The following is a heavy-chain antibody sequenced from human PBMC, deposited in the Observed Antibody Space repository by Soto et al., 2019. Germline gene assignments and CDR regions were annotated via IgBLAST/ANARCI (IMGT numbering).Heavy chain of an antibody. CDR1: GYTFTSYA. Sequence: GASVKVSCKASGYTFTSYAMHWVRQAPGRRLEWMGWINAGNGNTKYSQKFQGRVTITRDTSASTAYMELSSLRSEDTAVYYCARDPSYYGMDVWGQGTTVTVSS. J-gene: IGHJ6*02. CDR2: INAGNGNT. V-gene: IGHV1-3*01. CDR3: ARDPSYYGMDV.